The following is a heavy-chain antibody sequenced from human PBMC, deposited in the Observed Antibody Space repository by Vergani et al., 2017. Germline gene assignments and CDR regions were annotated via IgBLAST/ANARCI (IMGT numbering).Heavy chain of an antibody. Sequence: EVQLLESGGGLVQPGGSLRLSCAASGFTFSSYAMSWVRQAPGKGLEWVSAISGSGGSTYYADSVKGRFTNSRDNSKNTLYLQMNSLRAEDTAVYYCAKAGIVVPAAITGIRAYYYYYMDVWGKGTTVTVSS. CDR2: ISGSGGST. D-gene: IGHD2-2*01. J-gene: IGHJ6*03. CDR3: AKAGIVVPAAITGIRAYYYYYMDV. CDR1: GFTFSSYA. V-gene: IGHV3-23*01.